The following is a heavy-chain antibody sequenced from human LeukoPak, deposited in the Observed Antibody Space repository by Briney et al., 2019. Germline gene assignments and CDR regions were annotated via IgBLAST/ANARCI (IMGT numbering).Heavy chain of an antibody. CDR2: ISYDGSNK. Sequence: GGSLRLSCAASGFTFSSYEMNWVRQAPGKGLEWVAVISYDGSNKYYADSVKGRFTISRDNSKNTLYLQMNSLRAEDTAVYYCAKLGPSGRRDFDYWGQGTLVTVSS. V-gene: IGHV3-30*18. D-gene: IGHD6-25*01. CDR1: GFTFSSYE. CDR3: AKLGPSGRRDFDY. J-gene: IGHJ4*02.